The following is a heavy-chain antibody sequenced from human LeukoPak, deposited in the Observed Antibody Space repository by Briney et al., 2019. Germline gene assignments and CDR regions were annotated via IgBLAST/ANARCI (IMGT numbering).Heavy chain of an antibody. CDR1: GGSISSSSYY. J-gene: IGHJ4*02. V-gene: IGHV4-61*02. D-gene: IGHD5-18*01. CDR3: ARDERGYSPSLDY. Sequence: SETLSLTCTVSGGSISSSSYYWSWIRQPAGKGLEWIGRIYTSGSTDYNPSLKSRVTISVDTSKNQFSLKLSSVTAADTAVYYCARDERGYSPSLDYWGQGTLVTVSS. CDR2: IYTSGST.